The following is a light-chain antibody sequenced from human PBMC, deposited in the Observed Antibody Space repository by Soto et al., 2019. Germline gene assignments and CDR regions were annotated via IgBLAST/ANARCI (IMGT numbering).Light chain of an antibody. CDR1: MSNIGAGYD. Sequence: QCLPTQPRCVCGAPGQRVSISCTGSMSNIGAGYDVHWYQQLPGTAPKLLIYGNSNRPSGVPDRFSGSKSGTSASLAITGLQAEDEADYYCQSYDSSLSAPYVFGTGTKVTVL. CDR3: QSYDSSLSAPYV. V-gene: IGLV1-40*01. J-gene: IGLJ1*01. CDR2: GNS.